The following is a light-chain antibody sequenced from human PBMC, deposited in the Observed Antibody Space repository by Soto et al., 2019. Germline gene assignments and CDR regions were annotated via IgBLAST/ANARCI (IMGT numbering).Light chain of an antibody. Sequence: AIQLTQSPSSLSASVGDRVTITCRASQGISSALAWYQQKPGKSPKLLIYDASSLESGVPSRFSGSGSGTDFTLTISSLQPEDFATYNCQQFNSYRFTFGPGTKVDIK. V-gene: IGKV1-13*02. CDR2: DAS. CDR3: QQFNSYRFT. CDR1: QGISSA. J-gene: IGKJ3*01.